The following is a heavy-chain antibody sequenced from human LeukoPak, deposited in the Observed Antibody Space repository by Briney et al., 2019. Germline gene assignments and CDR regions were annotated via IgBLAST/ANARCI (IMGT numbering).Heavy chain of an antibody. CDR3: ARIDCSSTSCYYDY. D-gene: IGHD2-2*01. CDR1: GGSISSYY. CDR2: IYYSGST. J-gene: IGHJ4*02. Sequence: TSETLSLTCTVSGGSISSYYWSWIRQPPGKGLEWIGYIYYSGSTNYNPSLKSRVTISVDTSKNQFSLKLSSVTAADTAVYYCARIDCSSTSCYYDYWGQGTLVTVSS. V-gene: IGHV4-59*01.